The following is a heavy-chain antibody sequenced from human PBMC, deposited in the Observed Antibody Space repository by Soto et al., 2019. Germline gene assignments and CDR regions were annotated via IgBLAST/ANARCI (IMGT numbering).Heavy chain of an antibody. CDR3: ARGRGGRGDY. V-gene: IGHV1-69*02. J-gene: IGHJ4*02. CDR1: GGTFSSYT. D-gene: IGHD2-15*01. CDR2: LIPILGIA. Sequence: QVQLVQSGAEVKKPGSSVKVSCQASGGTFSSYTINWVRQAPGQGLEWMGMLIPILGIANYAQKFQDRVTITADKSTRTAYMELSSLRSEDTAVYYCARGRGGRGDYWGQGTLVTVSS.